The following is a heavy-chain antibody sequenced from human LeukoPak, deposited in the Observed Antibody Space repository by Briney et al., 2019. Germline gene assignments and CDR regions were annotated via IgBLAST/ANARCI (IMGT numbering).Heavy chain of an antibody. CDR2: IYSGGST. Sequence: GGSLRLSCAASGFTVSSYYMSWVRQAPGKGLEWVSVIYSGGSTYYADSVKGRFTISRDNSKNTLYLQMNSLRAEDTAVYYCARVWYDIVTGDVDYWGQGTLVTVSS. J-gene: IGHJ4*02. V-gene: IGHV3-53*01. CDR1: GFTVSSYY. CDR3: ARVWYDIVTGDVDY. D-gene: IGHD3-9*01.